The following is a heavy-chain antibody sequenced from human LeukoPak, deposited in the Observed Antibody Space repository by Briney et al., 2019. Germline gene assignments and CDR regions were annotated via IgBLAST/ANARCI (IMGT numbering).Heavy chain of an antibody. V-gene: IGHV4-4*07. J-gene: IGHJ6*02. D-gene: IGHD4-17*01. CDR2: IYTSGST. Sequence: SETLSLTCTVSGGSISSYYWSWLRQPAGKGLEWIGRIYTSGSTNYNPSLKSRVTMSVDTSKNQFSLKLSSVTAADTAVYYCARDKHYGRVNYYGMDVWGQGTTVTVSS. CDR1: GGSISSYY. CDR3: ARDKHYGRVNYYGMDV.